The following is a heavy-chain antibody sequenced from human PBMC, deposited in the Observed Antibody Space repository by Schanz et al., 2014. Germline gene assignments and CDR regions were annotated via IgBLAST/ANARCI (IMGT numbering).Heavy chain of an antibody. J-gene: IGHJ6*02. Sequence: EVQLVESGGGLVQPGGSLRLSCEASGFTFRDYSMNWVRQAPGKGLEWVSHISGSSIHKNYADSVKGRFSISRDNGETSVYLQINSLRVEDTAVYYCARFLARYQYYGVDVWGQGTTVIVSS. CDR1: GFTFRDYS. D-gene: IGHD3-3*01. CDR2: ISGSSIHK. CDR3: ARFLARYQYYGVDV. V-gene: IGHV3-48*04.